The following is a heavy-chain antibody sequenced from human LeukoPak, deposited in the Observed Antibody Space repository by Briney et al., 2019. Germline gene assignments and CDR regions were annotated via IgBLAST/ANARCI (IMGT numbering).Heavy chain of an antibody. CDR3: ARGRDNYYGSGSYYNV. D-gene: IGHD3-10*01. J-gene: IGHJ4*02. Sequence: GASVKVSCKASGYTFTSYDINWVRQATGQGLEWMGWMNPNSGNTGYAQKFQGRVTITRNTSISTAYMELSSLRSEDTAVYYCARGRDNYYGSGSYYNVWGQGTLVTVSP. V-gene: IGHV1-8*03. CDR1: GYTFTSYD. CDR2: MNPNSGNT.